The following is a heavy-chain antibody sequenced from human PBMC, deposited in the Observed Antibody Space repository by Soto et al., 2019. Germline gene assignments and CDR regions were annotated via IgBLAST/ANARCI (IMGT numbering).Heavy chain of an antibody. CDR2: SYYSGST. Sequence: PSETLSLTCTVSGGSITNNYWSWIRQSPGKGLEWIGYSYYSGSTSYNPSLRSRVTISIDTSKTQFPLRLRSVTAADTAVYYCARRQNWNNLFDTWGQGTLVTVSS. V-gene: IGHV4-59*08. D-gene: IGHD1-1*01. CDR1: GGSITNNY. J-gene: IGHJ5*02. CDR3: ARRQNWNNLFDT.